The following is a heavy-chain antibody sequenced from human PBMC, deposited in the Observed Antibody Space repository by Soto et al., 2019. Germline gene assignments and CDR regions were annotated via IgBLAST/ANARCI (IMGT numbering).Heavy chain of an antibody. D-gene: IGHD6-19*01. V-gene: IGHV1-3*01. CDR1: GYTLTSYA. CDR2: INAGNGNT. CDR3: ARGRGSGWYDAFDI. Sequence: ASVKVSCKASGYTLTSYAMHWVRQAPGQRLEWMGWINAGNGNTKYSQKFQGRVTITRDTSASTAYMELSSLRSEDTAVYYCARGRGSGWYDAFDIWGQGTMVTVSS. J-gene: IGHJ3*02.